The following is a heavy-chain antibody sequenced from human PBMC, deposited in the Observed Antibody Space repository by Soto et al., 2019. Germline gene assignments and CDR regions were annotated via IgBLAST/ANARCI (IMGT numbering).Heavy chain of an antibody. CDR2: ISGSGGST. Sequence: GGSLRLSCAASGFTFSSYAMSWVRQAPGKGLEWVSAISGSGGSTYYADSVKGRFTISRDNSKNTLYLQMNSLRAEDTAVYYCAKDRGLSADVRYYFDYWGQGTLVTVSS. CDR1: GFTFSSYA. V-gene: IGHV3-23*01. J-gene: IGHJ4*02. CDR3: AKDRGLSADVRYYFDY. D-gene: IGHD2-21*02.